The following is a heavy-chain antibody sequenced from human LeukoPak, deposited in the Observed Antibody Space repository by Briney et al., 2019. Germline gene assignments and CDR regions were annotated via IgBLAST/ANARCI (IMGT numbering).Heavy chain of an antibody. V-gene: IGHV4-30-4*01. Sequence: SETLSLTYTVSGGSISSGDYYWSWIRQPPGKGLEWIGYTYYSGSTYYTPSLKNRVSISVDTSKNQFSLNLSSVTAADTAVYYCARPYYYDSRIDPWGQGTLVTVSS. D-gene: IGHD3-22*01. CDR3: ARPYYYDSRIDP. J-gene: IGHJ5*02. CDR1: GGSISSGDYY. CDR2: TYYSGST.